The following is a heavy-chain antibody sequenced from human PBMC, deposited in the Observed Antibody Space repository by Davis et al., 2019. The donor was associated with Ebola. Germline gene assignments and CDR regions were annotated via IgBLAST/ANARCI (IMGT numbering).Heavy chain of an antibody. CDR2: ISYDGSNK. Sequence: GESLKISCAASGFTFSSYGMHWVRQAPGKGLEWVAVISYDGSNKYYADSVKGRFTISRDNSKNTLYLQMNSLRAEDTAVYYCAKDDLVFSKRPVGWFDPWGQGTLVTVSS. J-gene: IGHJ5*02. CDR1: GFTFSSYG. D-gene: IGHD5/OR15-5a*01. CDR3: AKDDLVFSKRPVGWFDP. V-gene: IGHV3-30*18.